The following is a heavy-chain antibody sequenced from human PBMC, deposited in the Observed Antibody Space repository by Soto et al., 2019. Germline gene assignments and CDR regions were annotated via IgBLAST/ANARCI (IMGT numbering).Heavy chain of an antibody. D-gene: IGHD2-15*01. CDR3: ARSRSVGGNHKVFHY. CDR1: GGSISSGGYS. V-gene: IGHV4-30-2*01. CDR2: IYHSGST. J-gene: IGHJ4*02. Sequence: SETLSLTCAVSGGSISSGGYSWSWIRQPPGKGLEWIGYIYHSGSTNYNPSLKSRVTISVDTSKNQFSLKLSSVTAADTAVYYCARSRSVGGNHKVFHYWGQGTLVTVSS.